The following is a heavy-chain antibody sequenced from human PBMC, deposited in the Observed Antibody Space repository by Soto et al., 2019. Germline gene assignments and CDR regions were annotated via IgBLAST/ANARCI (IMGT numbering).Heavy chain of an antibody. CDR3: ARKSPGFSDSMDAFDI. Sequence: GGSLRLSCAASGFTVSSNYMSWVRQAPGKGLEWVSVIYSGGSTYYADSVKGRFTISRDNSKNTLYLQMNSLRAEDTAVYYCARKSPGFSDSMDAFDIWGQGTMVTVSS. CDR1: GFTVSSNY. CDR2: IYSGGST. V-gene: IGHV3-53*01. J-gene: IGHJ3*02. D-gene: IGHD4-4*01.